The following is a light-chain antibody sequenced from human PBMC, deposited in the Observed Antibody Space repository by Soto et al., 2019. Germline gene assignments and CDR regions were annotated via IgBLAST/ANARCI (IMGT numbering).Light chain of an antibody. J-gene: IGLJ1*01. CDR3: CSYAGSSTYV. CDR2: GGS. V-gene: IGLV2-23*01. CDR1: NSDVGSYNL. Sequence: QSALTQPASVSGSPGQSITISCTGTNSDVGSYNLVSWYQQRPGKAPKLIISGGSKRPSGISIRFSGSKSGNAASLTISRLQAEDEADYYCCSYAGSSTYVFGTGTKLTVL.